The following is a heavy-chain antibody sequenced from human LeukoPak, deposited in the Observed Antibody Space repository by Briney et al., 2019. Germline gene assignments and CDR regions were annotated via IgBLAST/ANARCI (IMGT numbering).Heavy chain of an antibody. CDR3: AKELDSSGYYYRGFDY. CDR2: IKQDGSEK. V-gene: IGHV3-7*01. Sequence: QPGGSLRLSCAASGFTFSSYWMSWVRQAPGKGLEWVANIKQDGSEKYYVDSVKGRFTISRDNAKNSLYLQMNSLRAEDTAMYYCAKELDSSGYYYRGFDYWGQGTLVTVSS. J-gene: IGHJ4*02. CDR1: GFTFSSYW. D-gene: IGHD3-22*01.